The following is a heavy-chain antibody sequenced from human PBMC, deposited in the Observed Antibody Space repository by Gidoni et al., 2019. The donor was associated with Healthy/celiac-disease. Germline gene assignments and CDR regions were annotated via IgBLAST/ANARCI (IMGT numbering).Heavy chain of an antibody. D-gene: IGHD3-3*01. Sequence: QVQLVQSGAEVKKPGASVKVSCKASGYTFTSYGISWVRQAPGQGLEWMGWISAYNGNTNYAQKLQGRVTMTTDTSTSTAYMELRSLRSDDTAVYYCASNSFGHRVYYYYYMDVWGKGTTVTVSS. CDR2: ISAYNGNT. CDR3: ASNSFGHRVYYYYYMDV. J-gene: IGHJ6*03. V-gene: IGHV1-18*04. CDR1: GYTFTSYG.